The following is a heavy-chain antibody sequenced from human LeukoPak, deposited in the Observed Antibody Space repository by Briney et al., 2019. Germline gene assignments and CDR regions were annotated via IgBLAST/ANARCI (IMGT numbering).Heavy chain of an antibody. D-gene: IGHD2-21*02. J-gene: IGHJ3*02. CDR1: GGSISSGGYY. CDR3: ASRSDLSDAFDI. Sequence: SETLSLTCAVSGGSISSGGYYWSWIRQPPGKGLEWIGYIYHSGSTYYNPSLKSRVTISVDRSKNQFSLKLSSVTAADTAVYYCASRSDLSDAFDIWGQGTMVTVSS. CDR2: IYHSGST. V-gene: IGHV4-30-2*01.